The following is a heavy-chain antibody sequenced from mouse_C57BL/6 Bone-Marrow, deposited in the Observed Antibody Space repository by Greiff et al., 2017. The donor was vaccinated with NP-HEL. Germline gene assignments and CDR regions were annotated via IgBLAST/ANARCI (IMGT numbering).Heavy chain of an antibody. Sequence: QVHVKQSGAELVRPGASVTLSCKASGYTFTDYEMHWVKQTPVHGLEWIGAIDPETGGTAYNQKFKGKAILTADKSSSTAYMELRSLTSEDSAVYYCTVIYYDFPRYWYFDVWGTGTTVTVSS. D-gene: IGHD2-4*01. CDR2: IDPETGGT. CDR1: GYTFTDYE. V-gene: IGHV1-15*01. J-gene: IGHJ1*03. CDR3: TVIYYDFPRYWYFDV.